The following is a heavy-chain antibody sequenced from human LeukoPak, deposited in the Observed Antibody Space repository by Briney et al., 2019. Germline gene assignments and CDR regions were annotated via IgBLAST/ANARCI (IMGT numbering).Heavy chain of an antibody. J-gene: IGHJ4*02. D-gene: IGHD3-16*02. CDR1: GGSISSYY. CDR2: IYYSGST. Sequence: SETLSLTCTVSGGSISSYYRSWIRQPPGKGLEWIGYIYYSGSTNYNPSLKSRVTISVDTSKNQFSLKLSSVTAADTAVYYCARGPSSALGGVIVMWYFDYWGQGTLVTVSS. V-gene: IGHV4-59*01. CDR3: ARGPSSALGGVIVMWYFDY.